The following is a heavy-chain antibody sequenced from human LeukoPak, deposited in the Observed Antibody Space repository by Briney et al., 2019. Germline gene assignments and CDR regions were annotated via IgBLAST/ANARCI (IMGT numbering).Heavy chain of an antibody. CDR2: IYYSGST. D-gene: IGHD5-18*01. V-gene: IGHV4-59*01. CDR3: VRGSRGYSYGYDGNYYYGMDV. Sequence: SETLSLTCTVSGGSLSSYYWSWIRQPPGKGLEWIGYIYYSGSTNCNPSLKSRVTISVDTSKNQFSLKLSSVTAADTAVYYCVRGSRGYSYGYDGNYYYGMDVWGQGTTVTVSS. J-gene: IGHJ6*02. CDR1: GGSLSSYY.